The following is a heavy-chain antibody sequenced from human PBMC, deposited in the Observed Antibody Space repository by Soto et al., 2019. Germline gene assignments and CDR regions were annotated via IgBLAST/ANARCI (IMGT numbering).Heavy chain of an antibody. D-gene: IGHD3-9*01. V-gene: IGHV1-2*02. CDR3: ARPPGYISDWYYFDL. CDR1: GYSFIDYY. J-gene: IGHJ4*02. CDR2: ISPKSGGT. Sequence: QVQLVQSGAEVKKPGASVKVSCEASGYSFIDYYIHWVRQAPGQGFEWMGRISPKSGGTNYAQKFEGRVTMTWDTSLNTAYMELSSLKSDDTAVSYCARPPGYISDWYYFDLWGQGTRVTVSS.